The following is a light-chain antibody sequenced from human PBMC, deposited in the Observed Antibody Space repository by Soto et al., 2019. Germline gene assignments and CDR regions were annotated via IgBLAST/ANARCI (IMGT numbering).Light chain of an antibody. V-gene: IGLV2-14*01. CDR1: SSDVGGYNY. CDR2: AVT. J-gene: IGLJ1*01. CDR3: SSYTSSSTR. Sequence: VLTQPASVSRSPRQSITISCTGTSSDVGGYNYVSWYQQHPGKAPKLMIYAVTDRPSGVSSRFSGSKSGNTASLTISGLQAEDEADYYCSSYTSSSTRVGTATKVTVL.